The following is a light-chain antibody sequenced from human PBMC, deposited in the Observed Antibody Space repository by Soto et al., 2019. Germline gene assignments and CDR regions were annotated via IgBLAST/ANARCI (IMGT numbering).Light chain of an antibody. CDR1: SSDIGGYNY. J-gene: IGLJ1*01. V-gene: IGLV2-8*01. Sequence: QSVLTQPPSASGSFGQSFTISCTGTSSDIGGYNYVSWYQQHPGKAHKLMIYEVSERPSAVPDRFSGSKSVNAASLTVSGFLSDDEADYYCSSYSGTNYHYVFGAGTKATVL. CDR3: SSYSGTNYHYV. CDR2: EVS.